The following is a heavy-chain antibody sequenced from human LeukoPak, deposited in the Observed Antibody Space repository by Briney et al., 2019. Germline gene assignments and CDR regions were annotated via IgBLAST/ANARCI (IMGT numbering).Heavy chain of an antibody. Sequence: KSGGSLRLSCVASGFTFRSHGMNWVRQAPGKGLEWVSGISPNGVITYYADSVKGRFTISRDNAKNSLYLQMNSLRAEDTAVYYCAGGYSSGWFYFDYWGQGTLVTVSS. CDR1: GFTFRSHG. D-gene: IGHD6-19*01. V-gene: IGHV3-21*01. CDR2: ISPNGVIT. J-gene: IGHJ4*02. CDR3: AGGYSSGWFYFDY.